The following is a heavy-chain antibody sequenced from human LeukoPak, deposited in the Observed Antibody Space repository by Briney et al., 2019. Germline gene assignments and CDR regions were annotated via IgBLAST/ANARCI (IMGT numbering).Heavy chain of an antibody. CDR3: ARWPSSGWSYFDY. D-gene: IGHD6-19*01. CDR1: GGSISSHY. V-gene: IGHV4-59*11. Sequence: PSETLPLTCTVSGGSISSHYWSWIRQPPGKGLEWIGYIYYRGSTNYSPSLKSRVTMSLDTSKNQFSLKLSSVTAADTAVYYCARWPSSGWSYFDYWGQGSLVTVSS. CDR2: IYYRGST. J-gene: IGHJ4*02.